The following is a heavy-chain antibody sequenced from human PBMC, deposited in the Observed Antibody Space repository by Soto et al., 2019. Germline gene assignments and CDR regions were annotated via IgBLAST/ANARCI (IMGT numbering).Heavy chain of an antibody. J-gene: IGHJ6*02. CDR2: ISSSSSYI. D-gene: IGHD2-15*01. Sequence: GGSLRLSCAASGFTFSSYSMNWVRQAPGKGLEWVSSISSSSSYIYYADSVKGRFTISRDNAKNSLYLQMNSLRAEDTAVYYCARDYSRYYGMDVWGQGTTVTVSS. CDR1: GFTFSSYS. V-gene: IGHV3-21*01. CDR3: ARDYSRYYGMDV.